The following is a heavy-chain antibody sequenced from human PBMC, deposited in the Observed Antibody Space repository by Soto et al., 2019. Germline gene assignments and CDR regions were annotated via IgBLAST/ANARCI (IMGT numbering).Heavy chain of an antibody. CDR2: IYYSGST. J-gene: IGHJ6*02. V-gene: IGHV4-39*02. CDR1: RCSLSHCNKY. CDR3: ARDLWGYCGTDCYPLDV. D-gene: IGHD2-21*02. Sequence: ESRAGNGSISRCSLSHCNKYWGWIRQPPGKGLEWIGSIYYSGSTYYNPSLKSRVTISVDTSKNQFSLKLSSVTAADTAVYYCARDLWGYCGTDCYPLDVWGQGTTVTVSS.